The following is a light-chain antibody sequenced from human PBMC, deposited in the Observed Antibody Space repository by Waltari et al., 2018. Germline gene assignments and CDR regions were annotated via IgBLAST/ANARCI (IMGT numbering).Light chain of an antibody. V-gene: IGKV3-11*01. Sequence: EIVLTQSPATLSLSPGERATLSCRASQSVSSYSARYQQKPRQAPRLLIYDASNRATGIPARFSGSGSGTDFTLTISSLEPEDFAVYYCQQRSNWPPWTFGQGTKVEIK. CDR1: QSVSSY. CDR2: DAS. CDR3: QQRSNWPPWT. J-gene: IGKJ1*01.